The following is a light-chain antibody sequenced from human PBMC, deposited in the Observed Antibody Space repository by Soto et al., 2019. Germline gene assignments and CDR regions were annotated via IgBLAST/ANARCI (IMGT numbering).Light chain of an antibody. CDR2: AAS. CDR1: QRVSSN. CDR3: QQYNNWPPIT. J-gene: IGKJ5*01. V-gene: IGKV3-15*01. Sequence: EIVMTKSPATLSVSPGERATLSCRASQRVSSNLAWYQQKPGQAPRLFIYAASTRATGIPARFSGSGSGTEFTLTISSLQSEDFAVYYCQQYNNWPPITFCHVARPEI.